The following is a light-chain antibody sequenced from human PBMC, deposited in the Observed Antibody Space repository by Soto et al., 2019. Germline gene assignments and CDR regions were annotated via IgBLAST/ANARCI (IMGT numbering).Light chain of an antibody. CDR3: SSYTTSSTLVV. CDR1: SSDVGGYNF. V-gene: IGLV2-14*01. Sequence: QSALTQPASVSGSPGQSITISCTGTSSDVGGYNFVSWYQQHPGKAPKLMIYEVSYRPSGVSNRFSGSKSGNTASLTISGLQAEDEADYYCSSYTTSSTLVVFGGGTRSPS. CDR2: EVS. J-gene: IGLJ2*01.